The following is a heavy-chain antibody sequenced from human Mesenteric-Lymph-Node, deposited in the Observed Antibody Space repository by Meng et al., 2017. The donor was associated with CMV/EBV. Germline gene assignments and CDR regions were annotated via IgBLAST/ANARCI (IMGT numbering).Heavy chain of an antibody. CDR2: ISSGSTYT. J-gene: IGHJ3*02. CDR3: AKDIYSSGWYDAGAFDI. V-gene: IGHV3-21*01. D-gene: IGHD6-19*01. CDR1: GFTFSDYS. Sequence: GESLKISCAASGFTFSDYSLNWVRQAPGKGLEWVSYISSGSTYTYYADSVKGRFTISRDNSKNTLYLQMNSLRAEDTAVYYCAKDIYSSGWYDAGAFDIWGQGTMVTVSS.